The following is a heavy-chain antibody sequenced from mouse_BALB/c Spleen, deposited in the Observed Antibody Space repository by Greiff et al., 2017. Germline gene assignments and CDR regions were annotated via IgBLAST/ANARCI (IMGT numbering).Heavy chain of an antibody. J-gene: IGHJ4*01. CDR3: ARYAMDY. V-gene: IGHV5-9-3*01. Sequence: EVQLVESGGGLVKPGGSLKLSCAASGFTFSSYAMSWVRQTPEKRLEWVATISSGGSYTYYPDSVKGRFTISRDNAKNTLYLQMSSLRSEDTAMYYCARYAMDYWGQGTSVTVSS. CDR2: ISSGGSYT. CDR1: GFTFSSYA.